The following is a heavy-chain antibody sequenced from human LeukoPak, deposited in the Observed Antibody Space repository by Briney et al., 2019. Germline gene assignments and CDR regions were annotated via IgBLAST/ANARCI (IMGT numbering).Heavy chain of an antibody. CDR1: GGSISSYY. J-gene: IGHJ4*02. CDR3: ARAPNWDLSYYFDY. CDR2: IYYSGST. D-gene: IGHD7-27*01. V-gene: IGHV4-59*01. Sequence: SETLSLTCTVSGGSISSYYWSWIRQPPGKGLEWIGYIYYSGSTNYNPSLKSRVTISVDTSKNQFSLKLSSVTAADTAVYYCARAPNWDLSYYFDYWGQGTLVTVSS.